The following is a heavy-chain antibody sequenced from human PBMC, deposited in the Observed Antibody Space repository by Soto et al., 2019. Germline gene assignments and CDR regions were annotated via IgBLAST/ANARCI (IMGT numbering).Heavy chain of an antibody. CDR3: ARFDIGYCSGGSCYNWFDP. J-gene: IGHJ5*02. V-gene: IGHV4-30-4*01. Sequence: SETLSLTCTVSGGSISSGDYYWSWIRQPPGKGLEWIGYIYYSGSTYYNPSLKSRVTISVDTSKNQFSLKLSSVTAADTAVYYCARFDIGYCSGGSCYNWFDPWGQGTLVTVSS. CDR2: IYYSGST. CDR1: GGSISSGDYY. D-gene: IGHD2-15*01.